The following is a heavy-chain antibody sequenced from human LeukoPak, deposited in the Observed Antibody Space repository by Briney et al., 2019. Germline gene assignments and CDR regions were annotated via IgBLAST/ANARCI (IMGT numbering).Heavy chain of an antibody. V-gene: IGHV1-24*01. CDR2: FGPEDGET. Sequence: ASVKVSCKVSGYTLTELSMHWVRQAPGKGLEWMGGFGPEDGETIYAQKFQGRVTMTEDTSTDTAYMELSSLRSEDTAVYYCATQLFHCSGGSCYSGWFDPWGQGTLVTVSS. CDR3: ATQLFHCSGGSCYSGWFDP. D-gene: IGHD2-15*01. J-gene: IGHJ5*02. CDR1: GYTLTELS.